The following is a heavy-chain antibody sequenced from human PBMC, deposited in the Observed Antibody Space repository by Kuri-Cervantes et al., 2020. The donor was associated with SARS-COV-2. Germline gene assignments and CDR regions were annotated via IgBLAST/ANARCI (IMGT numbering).Heavy chain of an antibody. V-gene: IGHV1-2*04. CDR3: ARGGPITIFGVITKRFDY. Sequence: ASVKVSCKASGYTFTGYYMHWVRQAPGQGLEWMGWINPNSGGTNYAQKFQGWVTMTRDTSISTAYMELSRLRSDDTAVYYCARGGPITIFGVITKRFDYWGQGTLVTVSS. CDR2: INPNSGGT. CDR1: GYTFTGYY. J-gene: IGHJ4*02. D-gene: IGHD3-3*01.